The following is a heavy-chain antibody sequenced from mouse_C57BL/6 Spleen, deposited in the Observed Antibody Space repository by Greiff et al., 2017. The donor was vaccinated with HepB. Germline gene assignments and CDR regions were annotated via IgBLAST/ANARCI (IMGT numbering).Heavy chain of an antibody. Sequence: VKLQESGAELVRPGASVTLSCKASGYTFTDYEMHWVKQTPVHGLEWIGAIDPETGGTAYNQKFKGKAILTADKSSSTAYMELRSLTSEDSAVYYCTREREYYGSSFDYWGQGTTLTVSS. CDR3: TREREYYGSSFDY. V-gene: IGHV1-15*01. CDR2: IDPETGGT. J-gene: IGHJ2*01. D-gene: IGHD1-1*01. CDR1: GYTFTDYE.